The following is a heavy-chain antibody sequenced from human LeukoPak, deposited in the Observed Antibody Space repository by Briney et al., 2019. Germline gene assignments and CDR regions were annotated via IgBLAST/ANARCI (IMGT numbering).Heavy chain of an antibody. CDR2: IKQDGSEK. Sequence: GGSLRLSCAASGFTFSNAWMSWVRQAPGKGLEWVANIKQDGSEKYYVDSVKGRFTISRDNDKNSLFLRMTSLRAEDTAVYYCARVGGRYSPLGYWGQGTLVTVSS. D-gene: IGHD3-16*02. CDR3: ARVGGRYSPLGY. CDR1: GFTFSNAW. J-gene: IGHJ4*02. V-gene: IGHV3-7*01.